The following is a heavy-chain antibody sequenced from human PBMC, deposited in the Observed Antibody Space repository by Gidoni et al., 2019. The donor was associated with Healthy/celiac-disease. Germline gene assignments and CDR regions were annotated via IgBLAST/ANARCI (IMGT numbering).Heavy chain of an antibody. CDR1: GFTCSSYA. J-gene: IGHJ4*02. D-gene: IGHD6-19*01. Sequence: EVQLLESGGGLVQPGGSLRLSCAASGFTCSSYAMSWVRQAPGKGLELVSAISGSGSSTYYADSVKSRFTISRDNSKNTLYLQMNSLRAEDTAVYYCAKDGGGDSSGWYEVGYYFDYWGQGTLVTVSS. CDR2: ISGSGSST. CDR3: AKDGGGDSSGWYEVGYYFDY. V-gene: IGHV3-23*01.